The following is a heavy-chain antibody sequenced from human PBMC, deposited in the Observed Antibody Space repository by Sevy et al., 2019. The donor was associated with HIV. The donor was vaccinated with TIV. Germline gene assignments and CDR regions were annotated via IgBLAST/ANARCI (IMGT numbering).Heavy chain of an antibody. Sequence: GGSLRLSCAAAGFTFSNYAMHWVRQAPGKGLEWVAIIWSDGAYQYHGDSVKGRFTISRDNSKNTLYLQMNNVRVEDTAVYYCARGGYYYGNAAYYAFDSWGQGTLVTVSS. CDR3: ARGGYYYGNAAYYAFDS. D-gene: IGHD3-10*01. V-gene: IGHV3-33*01. CDR2: IWSDGAYQ. J-gene: IGHJ4*02. CDR1: GFTFSNYA.